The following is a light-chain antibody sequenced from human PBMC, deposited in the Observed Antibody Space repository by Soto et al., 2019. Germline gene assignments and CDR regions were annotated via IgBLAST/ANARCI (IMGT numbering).Light chain of an antibody. J-gene: IGLJ1*01. CDR1: SSDVGSYTL. Sequence: QSALTQPASVSGSPGQSITISCTGSSSDVGSYTLVSWYQQHPGKVPKLMIYEVSKRPSGVSVRFSGSRSGNTASLTISGLQAEDEADYFCWSFAGSFTYVFGTGTKLTVL. CDR3: WSFAGSFTYV. V-gene: IGLV2-23*02. CDR2: EVS.